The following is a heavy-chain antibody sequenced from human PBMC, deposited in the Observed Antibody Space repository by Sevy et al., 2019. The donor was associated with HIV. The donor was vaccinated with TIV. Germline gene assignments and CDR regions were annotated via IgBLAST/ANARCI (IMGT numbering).Heavy chain of an antibody. CDR3: AKAQKGYYYDSSGYYYYYYYGMDV. D-gene: IGHD3-22*01. CDR1: GFTFSSYG. J-gene: IGHJ6*02. CDR2: ISYDGSNK. V-gene: IGHV3-30*18. Sequence: GGSLRLSCAASGFTFSSYGMHWVRQAPGKGLEWVAVISYDGSNKYYADSVKGRFTISRDNSKNTLYLQMKSLRAEDTAVYYCAKAQKGYYYDSSGYYYYYYYGMDVWGQGTTVTVSS.